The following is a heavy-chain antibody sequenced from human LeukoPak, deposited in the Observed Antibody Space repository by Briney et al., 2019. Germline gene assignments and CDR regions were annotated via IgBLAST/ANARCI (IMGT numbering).Heavy chain of an antibody. Sequence: GGSLRLSCAASGFTFSSYAMSWVRQAPGKGLEWVSAISGSGGSTYYADSVKGRFTISRDNSKNTLYLQMNSLRAEDTAVYYCTSCHWYPPDYYYYMDVWGKGTTVTVSS. D-gene: IGHD2-2*01. V-gene: IGHV3-23*01. CDR1: GFTFSSYA. CDR3: TSCHWYPPDYYYYMDV. J-gene: IGHJ6*03. CDR2: ISGSGGST.